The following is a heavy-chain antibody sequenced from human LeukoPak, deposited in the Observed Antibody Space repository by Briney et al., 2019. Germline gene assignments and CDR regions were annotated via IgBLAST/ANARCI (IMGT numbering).Heavy chain of an antibody. V-gene: IGHV4-59*08. Sequence: PSETLSLTCTVSGGSISSYYWSWIRQPPGKGLDWIGYISYPGSTNYNPSLNSRVTISIDTSKNQFSLKLSSVTAADTAVYYCASVRRGFGEFSKYYSYYYMDVWGKGTTVTISS. CDR3: ASVRRGFGEFSKYYSYYYMDV. D-gene: IGHD3-10*01. CDR1: GGSISSYY. CDR2: ISYPGST. J-gene: IGHJ6*03.